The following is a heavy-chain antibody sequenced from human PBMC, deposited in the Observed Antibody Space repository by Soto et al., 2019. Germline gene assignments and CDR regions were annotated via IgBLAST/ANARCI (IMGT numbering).Heavy chain of an antibody. CDR1: GYTFTTYV. CDR2: INAGNDNT. Sequence: QVQLVQSGAEVKKPGASVKVSCKAFGYTFTTYVMHWVRQAPGQRLEWMGWINAGNDNTKYSQKFQGRVTITRDTSASTVYMELSSLSSEDTAVYYCARVGHYYYGMDVWGQGTTVTVSS. V-gene: IGHV1-3*01. J-gene: IGHJ6*02. CDR3: ARVGHYYYGMDV. D-gene: IGHD3-3*01.